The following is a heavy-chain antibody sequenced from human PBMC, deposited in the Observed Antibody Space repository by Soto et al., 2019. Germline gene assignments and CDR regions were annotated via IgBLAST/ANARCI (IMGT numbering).Heavy chain of an antibody. Sequence: GGSLRLSCAASGFTFSSYAMSWVRQAPGKGLEWVSAISGSGGSTYYADSVKGRFTISRDNSKNTLYLQMNSLGAEDTAVYYSANGGGVATIYEHFDSWGQGTLVTVSS. D-gene: IGHD5-12*01. J-gene: IGHJ4*02. CDR3: ANGGGVATIYEHFDS. CDR1: GFTFSSYA. CDR2: ISGSGGST. V-gene: IGHV3-23*01.